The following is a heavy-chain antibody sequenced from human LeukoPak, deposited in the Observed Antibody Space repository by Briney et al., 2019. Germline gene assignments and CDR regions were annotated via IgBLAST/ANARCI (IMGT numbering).Heavy chain of an antibody. V-gene: IGHV4-34*01. D-gene: IGHD3-10*01. CDR1: GGSFSGYY. Sequence: SETLSLTCAVYGGSFSGYYWSWIRQPPGKGLEWIGEINHSGSTNYNPSLKSRVTISVDTSKNQFSLKLSSVTAADTAVYYCARGSFYSSGSYYKLEGFDYWGQGTLVTVSS. J-gene: IGHJ4*02. CDR3: ARGSFYSSGSYYKLEGFDY. CDR2: INHSGST.